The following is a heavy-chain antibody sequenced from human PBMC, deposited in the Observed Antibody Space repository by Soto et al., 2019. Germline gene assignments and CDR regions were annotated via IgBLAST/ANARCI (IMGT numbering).Heavy chain of an antibody. J-gene: IGHJ4*02. D-gene: IGHD2-21*02. Sequence: QVQLMQSGAEVKKPGASVKVSCKASGDTFTDYYIHCVRQAPGQVLEWMGTVNPSGGHTTYAQHFLGRVTMTGDTSTSKLYMELTSLTSDDTAIYYCARGGHVVVVTAALDYWGQGTLVTVSS. CDR2: VNPSGGHT. CDR1: GDTFTDYY. V-gene: IGHV1-46*01. CDR3: ARGGHVVVVTAALDY.